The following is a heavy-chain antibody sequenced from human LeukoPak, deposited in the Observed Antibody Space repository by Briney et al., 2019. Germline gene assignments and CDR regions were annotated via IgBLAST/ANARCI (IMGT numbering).Heavy chain of an antibody. V-gene: IGHV3-23*01. CDR2: ISGSGGST. J-gene: IGHJ4*02. D-gene: IGHD3-3*01. CDR3: ARDPFKRSYDFWSGNYFDY. CDR1: GFTFSSYA. Sequence: PGGSLRLSCAASGFTFSSYAMSWVRQAPGKGLEWVSAISGSGGSTYYADSVKGRFTISRDNSKNTLYLQMNSLRAEDTAVYYCARDPFKRSYDFWSGNYFDYWGQGTLVTVSS.